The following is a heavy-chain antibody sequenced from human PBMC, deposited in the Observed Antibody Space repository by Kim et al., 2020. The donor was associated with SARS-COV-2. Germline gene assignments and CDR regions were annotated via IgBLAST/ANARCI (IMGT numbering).Heavy chain of an antibody. CDR2: IYYTGRT. Sequence: SETLSLTCSVSGDSLGSYFWTWIRQPPGKGLECIGHIYYTGRTKFNPSLKSRVSMSVDTSKNQFSLNLTSINAADTAVYYCARGFEMALDRWGPGTLVTVSS. CDR3: ARGFEMALDR. D-gene: IGHD3-3*01. V-gene: IGHV4-59*13. CDR1: GDSLGSYF. J-gene: IGHJ4*02.